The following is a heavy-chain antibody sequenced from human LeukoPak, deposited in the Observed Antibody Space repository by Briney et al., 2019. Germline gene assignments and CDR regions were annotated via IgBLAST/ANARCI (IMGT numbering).Heavy chain of an antibody. CDR1: GGSFSGYY. J-gene: IGHJ4*02. D-gene: IGHD5-12*01. Sequence: SETLSLTCAVYGGSFSGYYWSWIRQPPGKGLEWIGEINHSGSTNYNPSLKSRVTISVDTSKNQFSLKLSSVTAADTAVYYCARVGYSGYVSLPYWGQGTLVTDSS. V-gene: IGHV4-34*01. CDR3: ARVGYSGYVSLPY. CDR2: INHSGST.